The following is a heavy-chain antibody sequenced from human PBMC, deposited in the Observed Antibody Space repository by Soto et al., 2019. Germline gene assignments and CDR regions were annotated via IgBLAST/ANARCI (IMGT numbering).Heavy chain of an antibody. CDR1: GGSIDSGAYY. V-gene: IGHV4-31*03. CDR2: IYYSGTT. J-gene: IGHJ5*01. Sequence: SETLSLTCTVSGGSIDSGAYYWSWIRQHPGKGLEWIGCIYYSGTTHYNPSLRSRISISVDTSKNQFSLKMSSVTAADTAVYYCARDQGDYDFWSGPSGWFDSWCQGTLVTVSS. D-gene: IGHD3-3*01. CDR3: ARDQGDYDFWSGPSGWFDS.